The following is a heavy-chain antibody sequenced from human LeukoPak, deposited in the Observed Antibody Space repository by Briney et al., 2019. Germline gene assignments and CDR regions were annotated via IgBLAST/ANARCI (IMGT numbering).Heavy chain of an antibody. J-gene: IGHJ5*02. CDR2: INHRGST. V-gene: IGHV4-34*01. Sequence: SETLSLTCAVYGGSFSGYYWSWIRQPPGKGLEGIGEINHRGSTNYNPSLKSRVTISVDTSTNQFSLKLRSVTAADTAVYYCARGRYSGSYYGFDWFDPWGQGTLVTVSS. CDR3: ARGRYSGSYYGFDWFDP. D-gene: IGHD1-26*01. CDR1: GGSFSGYY.